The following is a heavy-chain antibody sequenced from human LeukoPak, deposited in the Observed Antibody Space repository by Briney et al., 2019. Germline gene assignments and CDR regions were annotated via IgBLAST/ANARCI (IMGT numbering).Heavy chain of an antibody. J-gene: IGHJ4*02. CDR2: IWYDGSNK. D-gene: IGHD5-18*01. Sequence: GRSLRLSCAASGFTFSSYGMHWVRQAPGKGLEWVAVIWYDGSNKYYADSVKGRFTISRDNSKNTLYLQMNSLRAEDTAVYYCAKDDMGIQLPFDYWGQGTLVTVSS. V-gene: IGHV3-33*06. CDR3: AKDDMGIQLPFDY. CDR1: GFTFSSYG.